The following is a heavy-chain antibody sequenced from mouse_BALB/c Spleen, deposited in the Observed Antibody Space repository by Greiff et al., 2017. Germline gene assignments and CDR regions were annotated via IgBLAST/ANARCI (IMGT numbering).Heavy chain of an antibody. Sequence: QVQLQESGAELVRPGTSVKISCKASGYTFTNYWLGWVKQRPGHGLEWIGDIYPGGGYTNYNEKFKGKATLTADTSSSTAYMQLSSLTSEDSAVYFCARGGNYYGSSYVYAMDYWGQGTSVTVSS. V-gene: IGHV1-63*02. CDR2: IYPGGGYT. CDR1: GYTFTNYW. CDR3: ARGGNYYGSSYVYAMDY. J-gene: IGHJ4*01. D-gene: IGHD1-1*01.